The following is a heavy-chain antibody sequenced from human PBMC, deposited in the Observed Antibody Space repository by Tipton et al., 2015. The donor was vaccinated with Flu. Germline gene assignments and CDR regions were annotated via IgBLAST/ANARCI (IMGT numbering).Heavy chain of an antibody. CDR1: GYYFATYW. V-gene: IGHV5-51*01. J-gene: IGHJ5*02. Sequence: QLVQSGAEAKKPGESLKISCQGSGYYFATYWIGWVRQMPGKGLEWMGIVHPGDSATRYSPSFQGQVTISVDKSVSTAYLQWSSLEASDTAMYFCARLSPTAWFDPWGQGTLVTVSS. CDR2: VHPGDSAT. CDR3: ARLSPTAWFDP. D-gene: IGHD4-11*01.